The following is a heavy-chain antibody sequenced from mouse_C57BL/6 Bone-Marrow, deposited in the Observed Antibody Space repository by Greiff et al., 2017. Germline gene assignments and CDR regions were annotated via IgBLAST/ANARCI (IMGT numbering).Heavy chain of an antibody. D-gene: IGHD2-5*01. J-gene: IGHJ4*01. CDR2: IHPNSGST. V-gene: IGHV1-64*01. CDR1: GYTFTSYW. CDR3: ARRGPYSNDAMDY. Sequence: VQLQQSGAELVKPGASVKLSCKASGYTFTSYWMHWVKQRPGQGLEWIGMIHPNSGSTNYNEKFKSKATLTVDKSSSTAYMQLSSLTSEDSAVYYCARRGPYSNDAMDYWGQGTSVTVSS.